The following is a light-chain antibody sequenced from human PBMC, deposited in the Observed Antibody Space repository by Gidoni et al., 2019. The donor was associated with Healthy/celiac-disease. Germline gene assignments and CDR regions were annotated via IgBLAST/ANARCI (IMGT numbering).Light chain of an antibody. CDR3: MQALQTPCT. V-gene: IGKV2-28*01. CDR1: QSLLHINGYNY. J-gene: IGKJ2*02. CDR2: FGS. Sequence: DIVMTQSPLSLPVTPGEPASISCRSSQSLLHINGYNYLDWYLQKPGQSPQLLIYFGSNRASGVPDRFSGSGSGTDFTLKISRVEAEDVGVYYCMQALQTPCTFGQGTKLEIK.